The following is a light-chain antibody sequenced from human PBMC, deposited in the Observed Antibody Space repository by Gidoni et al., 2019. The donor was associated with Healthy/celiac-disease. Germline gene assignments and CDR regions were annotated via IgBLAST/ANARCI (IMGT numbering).Light chain of an antibody. CDR3: QQYISYPET. J-gene: IGKJ1*01. Sequence: IQIPQSPSTLSASVGDRVTITCRASQTINNCLAWYQQKPGKAPKVLIYKASSLESGVPSRFSGSGSGTEFTLTISSLQPDDFATYYCQQYISYPETFGQGTKVEIK. CDR1: QTINNC. CDR2: KAS. V-gene: IGKV1-5*03.